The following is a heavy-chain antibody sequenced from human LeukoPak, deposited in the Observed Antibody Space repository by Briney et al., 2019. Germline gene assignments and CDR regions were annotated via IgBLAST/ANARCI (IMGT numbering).Heavy chain of an antibody. D-gene: IGHD2-21*02. J-gene: IGHJ4*02. CDR1: GFTFANHA. Sequence: GWSLRLSCAASGFTFANHAMSWVRQTPGKGLEWVSAISGGGDITYYADSVKGRFTISRDNSKDTLFLQMHSLRPGDTAVYYCVREDTPATANYWGQGTLVTISS. CDR3: VREDTPATANY. V-gene: IGHV3-23*01. CDR2: ISGGGDIT.